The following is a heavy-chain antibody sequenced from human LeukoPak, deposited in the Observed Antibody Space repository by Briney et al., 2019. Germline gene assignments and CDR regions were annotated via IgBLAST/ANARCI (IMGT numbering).Heavy chain of an antibody. CDR1: GGSISSYY. V-gene: IGHV4-59*08. Sequence: SETLSLTCTVSGGSISSYYWSWIRQPPGKGLEWIGYIYYSGSTNYNPSLKSRVTVSVDTSKNQFSLKLSSVTAADTAVYYCARREHYYDSSGYSYNWFDPWGQGTQVTVSS. D-gene: IGHD3-22*01. CDR2: IYYSGST. J-gene: IGHJ5*02. CDR3: ARREHYYDSSGYSYNWFDP.